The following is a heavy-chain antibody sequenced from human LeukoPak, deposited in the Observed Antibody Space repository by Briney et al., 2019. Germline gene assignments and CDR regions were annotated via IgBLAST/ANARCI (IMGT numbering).Heavy chain of an antibody. V-gene: IGHV3-23*01. J-gene: IGHJ3*02. CDR1: GITFSTYP. D-gene: IGHD4-17*01. CDR2: IRGSGGGT. CDR3: TRDPNGDYVGAFDM. Sequence: GGSLRLSCAASGITFSTYPMTWVRQAPGKGLEWVSSIRGSGGGTDYADSVKGRFTISRDNSGDTLFLQMNSLRAEDTALYYCTRDPNGDYVGAFDMWGPGTMVTVSS.